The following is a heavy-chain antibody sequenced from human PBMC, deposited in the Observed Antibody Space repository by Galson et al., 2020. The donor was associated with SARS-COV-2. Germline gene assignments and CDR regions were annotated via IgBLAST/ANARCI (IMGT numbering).Heavy chain of an antibody. CDR1: GFTFSDYY. J-gene: IGHJ5*02. D-gene: IGHD2-15*01. CDR2: ISSISTPK. CDR3: ARCTADNCYLNWFDP. Sequence: GGSLRLSCVASGFTFSDYYMSWIRQAPGKGLEWISYISSISTPKYYVDSVKGRFTISRDNAKNSLFLQMNSLRVEDTAVYYCARCTADNCYLNWFDPWGQGTLVTVSS. V-gene: IGHV3-11*01.